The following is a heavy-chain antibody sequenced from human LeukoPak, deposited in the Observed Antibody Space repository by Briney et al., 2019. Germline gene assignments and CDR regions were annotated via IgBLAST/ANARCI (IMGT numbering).Heavy chain of an antibody. V-gene: IGHV1-69*02. Sequence: SVKVSCKASGGTFSSYTISWVRPAPGQGLEWMGSIIPILVIANYAQKFQGRVTITADKSTSTAYMELSSLRSEDTAVYYCARAPYYYGSGSYYNVGAFDYWGQGTLVTVSS. J-gene: IGHJ4*02. CDR3: ARAPYYYGSGSYYNVGAFDY. CDR1: GGTFSSYT. CDR2: IIPILVIA. D-gene: IGHD3-10*01.